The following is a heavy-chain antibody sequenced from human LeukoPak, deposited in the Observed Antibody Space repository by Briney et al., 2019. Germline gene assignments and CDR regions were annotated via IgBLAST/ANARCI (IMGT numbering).Heavy chain of an antibody. J-gene: IGHJ3*02. CDR2: ISSSGSTI. V-gene: IGHV3-48*03. Sequence: PGGSLRLSCAASGFTFSSYEMNWVRQAPGKGLEGVSYISSSGSTIYYADSVKGRFTISRDNAKNSLYLQMNSLRAEDTAVYYCARDLASSGAGTDAFDIWGQGTMVTVSS. CDR1: GFTFSSYE. D-gene: IGHD3-22*01. CDR3: ARDLASSGAGTDAFDI.